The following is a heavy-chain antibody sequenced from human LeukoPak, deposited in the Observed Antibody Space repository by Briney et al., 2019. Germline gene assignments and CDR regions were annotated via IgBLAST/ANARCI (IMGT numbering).Heavy chain of an antibody. Sequence: GASVKVSCKASGYTFTSYYMHWVRQAPGQGLEWMGIINPSGGSTSYAQKFQGRVTMTRDMSTSTVYMELSSPRSEDTAVYYCARDSLGGSSWYYVTEGYFDYWGQGTLVTVSS. D-gene: IGHD6-13*01. CDR1: GYTFTSYY. J-gene: IGHJ4*02. V-gene: IGHV1-46*01. CDR3: ARDSLGGSSWYYVTEGYFDY. CDR2: INPSGGST.